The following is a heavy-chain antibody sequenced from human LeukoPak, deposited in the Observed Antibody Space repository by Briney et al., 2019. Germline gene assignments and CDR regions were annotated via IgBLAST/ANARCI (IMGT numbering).Heavy chain of an antibody. V-gene: IGHV3-30*02. CDR2: IRYDGSNK. CDR1: GFTFSSFG. Sequence: GGSLRLSCAASGFTFSSFGMNWVRQAPGKGLEWAAFIRYDGSNKYYADSVKGRFTISRDNARNSLYLQMNSLTAEDTAVYYCARDPYSGAYGDTYYYFMDVWGKGTTVTISS. D-gene: IGHD1-26*01. CDR3: ARDPYSGAYGDTYYYFMDV. J-gene: IGHJ6*03.